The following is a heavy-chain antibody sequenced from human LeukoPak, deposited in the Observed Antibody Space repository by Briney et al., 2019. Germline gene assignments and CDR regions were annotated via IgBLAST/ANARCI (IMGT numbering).Heavy chain of an antibody. Sequence: PGGSLRLSCAASGFTFSSYSMNWVRQAPGKGLEWVSYISSSSYTIYYADSVKGRFTISRDNAKKSLYLQMNSLRAEDTAEYYCARGQYDILTGLPLPDYWGQGTLVTVSS. CDR1: GFTFSSYS. J-gene: IGHJ4*02. V-gene: IGHV3-48*01. CDR2: ISSSSYTI. D-gene: IGHD3-9*01. CDR3: ARGQYDILTGLPLPDY.